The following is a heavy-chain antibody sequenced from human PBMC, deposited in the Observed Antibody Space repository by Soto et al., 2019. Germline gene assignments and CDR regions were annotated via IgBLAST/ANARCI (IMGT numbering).Heavy chain of an antibody. CDR1: GFSLNTRDVC. CDR2: VYWDDDK. J-gene: IGHJ4*02. Sequence: QITLNESGPALVKPTQTLTLTCTFSGFSLNTRDVCVGWIRQPPGKALEWLGVVYWDDDKNYSPSLKSRHTITKDPPKNQVVLRMPNMDPVDTATYYCAHCRGGVASFWGQGTLVTVSS. D-gene: IGHD3-16*01. V-gene: IGHV2-5*02. CDR3: AHCRGGVASF.